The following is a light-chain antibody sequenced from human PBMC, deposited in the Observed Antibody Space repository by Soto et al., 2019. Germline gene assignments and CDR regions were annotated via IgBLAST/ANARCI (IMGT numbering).Light chain of an antibody. V-gene: IGKV3-15*01. CDR3: QQYNNWPPWT. CDR2: DAS. J-gene: IGKJ1*01. CDR1: QRVSRN. Sequence: EIVMTQSPATLSVSPGERATLSCRASQRVSRNLAWYQQKPGQAPRLLIYDASTRATGIPDRFSGSGSETEFTLTISSLQSEDYAIYYSQQYNNWPPWTFGQGTKVEIK.